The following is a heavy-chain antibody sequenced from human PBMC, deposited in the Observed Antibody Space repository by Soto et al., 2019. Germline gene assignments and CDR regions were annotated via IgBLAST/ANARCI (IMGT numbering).Heavy chain of an antibody. V-gene: IGHV1-69*01. CDR1: VCPFSSYA. Sequence: QVQLVQSGAEVKKPGSSVKVSCKASVCPFSSYAISRVRQAPGQGLEWMGGIIPIFGTANYAQKFQGRVTIRANESTSTAYMELSSLRSEDRAVDYCATMCGGVFPPDVWGQGTTVTVSS. CDR3: ATMCGGVFPPDV. D-gene: IGHD2-21*01. J-gene: IGHJ6*02. CDR2: IIPIFGTA.